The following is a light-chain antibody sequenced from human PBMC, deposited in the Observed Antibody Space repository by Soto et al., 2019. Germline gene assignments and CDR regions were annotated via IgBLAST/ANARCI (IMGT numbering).Light chain of an antibody. CDR3: QQYGSLSVT. J-gene: IGKJ5*01. V-gene: IGKV3-20*01. CDR2: GAS. Sequence: ESVLTQSPGTLSLSPGERATLSCRASQSVSSSYIAWYQQKPGQAPRLLIYGASTRATGIPDRFSGSGSGTDFTLTITRLEPEDFAAYYCQQYGSLSVTFGQGTRLEIK. CDR1: QSVSSSY.